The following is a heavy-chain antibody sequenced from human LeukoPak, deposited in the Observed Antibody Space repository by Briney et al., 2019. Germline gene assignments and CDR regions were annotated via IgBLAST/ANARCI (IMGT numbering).Heavy chain of an antibody. Sequence: GASVKVSCKASGYTFTSYGISWVRQAPGQGLEWMGWISAYNGNTNYAQKLQGRVTMTTDTSTSTAYMELRSLRSDDTAVYYCARMDSYWVVPAASHYYYMDVWGKGTTVTISS. CDR1: GYTFTSYG. CDR3: ARMDSYWVVPAASHYYYMDV. D-gene: IGHD2-2*01. V-gene: IGHV1-18*01. J-gene: IGHJ6*03. CDR2: ISAYNGNT.